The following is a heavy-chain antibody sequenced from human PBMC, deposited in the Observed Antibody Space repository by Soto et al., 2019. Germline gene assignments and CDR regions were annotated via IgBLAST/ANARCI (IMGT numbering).Heavy chain of an antibody. D-gene: IGHD3-3*01. CDR3: ARGHPQLRFLEWSQIYYYYYGMDV. CDR1: GGTFSSYA. Sequence: QVQLVQSGAEVKKPGSSVKVSCKASGGTFSSYAISWVRQAPGQGLEWMGGIIPIFGTANYAQKFQGRVTITADEPTSTAYMELSSLRSEDTAVYYCARGHPQLRFLEWSQIYYYYYGMDVWGQGTTVTVSS. J-gene: IGHJ6*02. V-gene: IGHV1-69*12. CDR2: IIPIFGTA.